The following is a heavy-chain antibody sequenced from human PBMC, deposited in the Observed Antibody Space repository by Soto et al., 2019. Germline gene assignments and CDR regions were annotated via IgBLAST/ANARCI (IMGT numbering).Heavy chain of an antibody. CDR3: ARDRGYCSSTSCYATREKRFDY. D-gene: IGHD2-2*01. J-gene: IGHJ4*02. CDR2: IIPIFGTA. Sequence: QVQLVQSGAEVKKPGSSVKVSCKASGGTFSSYAISWVRQAPGQGLEWMGGIIPIFGTANYAQKFQGRVTITAEESTSTAYMELSSLRSEDTAVYYCARDRGYCSSTSCYATREKRFDYWGQGTLVTVSS. V-gene: IGHV1-69*01. CDR1: GGTFSSYA.